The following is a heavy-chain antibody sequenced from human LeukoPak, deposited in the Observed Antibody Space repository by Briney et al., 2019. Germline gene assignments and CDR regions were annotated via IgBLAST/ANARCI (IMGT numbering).Heavy chain of an antibody. J-gene: IGHJ6*02. CDR2: FIPIFGTA. CDR3: ARTLVRGDTANYYYYYGMDV. D-gene: IGHD3-10*01. CDR1: GGTFSSYA. Sequence: GSSVKVSCKASGGTFSSYAISWVRQAPGQGLEWMGGFIPIFGTANYAQKFQGRVTITADESTSTAYMELSSLRSEDTAVYYCARTLVRGDTANYYYYYGMDVWGQGTTVTVSS. V-gene: IGHV1-69*01.